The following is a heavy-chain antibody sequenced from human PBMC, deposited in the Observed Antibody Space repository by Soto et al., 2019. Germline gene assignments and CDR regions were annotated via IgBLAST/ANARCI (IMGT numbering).Heavy chain of an antibody. CDR3: ARSTSENFWSGPFDY. V-gene: IGHV2-5*02. CDR1: GFSLKTIGIS. Sequence: ITLKESGPTLVRPTQTLTLTCSFSGFSLKTIGISVGWIRQPPGKALEWLALTYWDDDQRYSPSLKTRLTTTQDASKNQVVLAMTNVDPVDTATYYCARSTSENFWSGPFDYWGPGIGVTVSS. J-gene: IGHJ4*02. D-gene: IGHD3-3*01. CDR2: TYWDDDQ.